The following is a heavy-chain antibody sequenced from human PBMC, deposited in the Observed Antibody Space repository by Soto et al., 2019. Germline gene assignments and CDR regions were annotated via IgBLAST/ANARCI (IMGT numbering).Heavy chain of an antibody. CDR2: LTGNGGDT. CDR1: GFTFSFYA. Sequence: EVQLLESGGGLAQPGGSLRLSCAASGFTFSFYAMTWVRQAPGKGLEWVSSLTGNGGDTYYADSVKGRFTISRDNSENTLYLQMNSLRVDDTAVCYCAKDREYSYGWDYWGQGTLVTVSS. V-gene: IGHV3-23*01. D-gene: IGHD5-18*01. CDR3: AKDREYSYGWDY. J-gene: IGHJ4*02.